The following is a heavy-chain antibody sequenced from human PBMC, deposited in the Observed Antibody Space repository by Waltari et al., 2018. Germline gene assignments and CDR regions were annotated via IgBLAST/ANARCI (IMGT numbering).Heavy chain of an antibody. Sequence: VQLVESGGGLVEPGGSLRLSCAASGFPFRNYYMTWVRQAPGKGLEWVANINQDGRDKNYVDSVEGRFTISRDNAQNSVYLQMNSLRAEDTAVYYCARDVPNGYFDYWGSGTLVTVSS. CDR3: ARDVPNGYFDY. J-gene: IGHJ4*02. CDR2: INQDGRDK. CDR1: GFPFRNYY. V-gene: IGHV3-7*01. D-gene: IGHD1-1*01.